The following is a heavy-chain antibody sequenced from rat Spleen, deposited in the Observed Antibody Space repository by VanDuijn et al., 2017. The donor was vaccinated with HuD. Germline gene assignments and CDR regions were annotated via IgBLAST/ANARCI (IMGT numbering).Heavy chain of an antibody. CDR3: ARGSVFFDY. Sequence: QVQLKESGPGLVQPSQTLSLTCTVSGFSLTSSHVSWVRPPPGKGLEWMGVIWSHGGIDYNSATKSRLSISRDTSKSQVFLKMNSLQTEDTAMYFCARGSVFFDYWGQGVVVTVSS. J-gene: IGHJ2*01. CDR1: GFSLTSSH. V-gene: IGHV2-43*01. CDR2: IWSHGGI.